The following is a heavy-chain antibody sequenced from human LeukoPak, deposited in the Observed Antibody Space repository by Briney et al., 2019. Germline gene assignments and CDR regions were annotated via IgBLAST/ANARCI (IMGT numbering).Heavy chain of an antibody. Sequence: ASVKVSCKASGGTFSSYAISWVRQAPGQGLEWMGGIIPIFGTANYAQKFQGRVTITADKSTSTAYMELSSLRSEDTAVYYCAREAHGDYVGRNWFDPWGQGTLVTVSS. J-gene: IGHJ5*02. CDR1: GGTFSSYA. V-gene: IGHV1-69*06. CDR3: AREAHGDYVGRNWFDP. CDR2: IIPIFGTA. D-gene: IGHD4-17*01.